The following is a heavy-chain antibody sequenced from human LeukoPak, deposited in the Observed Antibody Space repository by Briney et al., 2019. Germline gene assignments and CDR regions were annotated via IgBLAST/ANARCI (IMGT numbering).Heavy chain of an antibody. CDR1: GGSISSSSYY. D-gene: IGHD3-10*01. J-gene: IGHJ4*02. CDR3: ASVWFGELLYRFDY. Sequence: PSETLSLTCTVSGGSISSSSYYWGWIRQPPGKGLEWIGSIYYSGSTYYNPSLKSRVTISVDTSKNQFSLKPSSVTAADTAVYYCASVWFGELLYRFDYWGQGTLVTVSS. CDR2: IYYSGST. V-gene: IGHV4-39*01.